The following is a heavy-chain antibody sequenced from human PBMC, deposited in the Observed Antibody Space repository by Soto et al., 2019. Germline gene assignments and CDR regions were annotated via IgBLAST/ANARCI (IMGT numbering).Heavy chain of an antibody. V-gene: IGHV4-59*08. Sequence: SETLSLTCTVSGGSISSYYWSWIRQPPGKGLEWIGYIYYSGSTNYNPSLKSRVTISVDTSKNQFSLKLSSVTAADTAVYYCARRVHVDCSGGSCYSYGWFDPWGQGTLVTVSS. D-gene: IGHD2-15*01. CDR3: ARRVHVDCSGGSCYSYGWFDP. CDR1: GGSISSYY. CDR2: IYYSGST. J-gene: IGHJ5*02.